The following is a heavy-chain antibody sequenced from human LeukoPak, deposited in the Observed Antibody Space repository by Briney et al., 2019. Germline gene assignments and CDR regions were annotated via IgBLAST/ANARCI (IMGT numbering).Heavy chain of an antibody. CDR3: ASDNPDSGYDYSGFDY. Sequence: PGGSLRLSCAASGFTVSSNYMSWVRQAPGRGLEWVSVIYSGGSTYYADSVKGRFTISRDNSKNTLYPQMNSLRAEDTAVYYCASDNPDSGYDYSGFDYWGQGTLVTVSS. CDR2: IYSGGST. V-gene: IGHV3-53*01. CDR1: GFTVSSNY. D-gene: IGHD5-12*01. J-gene: IGHJ4*02.